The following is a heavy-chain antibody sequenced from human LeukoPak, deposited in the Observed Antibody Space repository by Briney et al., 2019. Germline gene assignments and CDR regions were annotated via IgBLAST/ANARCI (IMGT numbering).Heavy chain of an antibody. V-gene: IGHV1-69*13. Sequence: GASVKVSCKASGGTFSSYAISWVRQAPGQGLEWMGGIIPIFGTANYAQKSQGRVTITADESTSTSYMELSRLRSEDTAVYYCARDLGYAFDIWGQGTMVTVSS. CDR1: GGTFSSYA. CDR2: IIPIFGTA. D-gene: IGHD7-27*01. CDR3: ARDLGYAFDI. J-gene: IGHJ3*02.